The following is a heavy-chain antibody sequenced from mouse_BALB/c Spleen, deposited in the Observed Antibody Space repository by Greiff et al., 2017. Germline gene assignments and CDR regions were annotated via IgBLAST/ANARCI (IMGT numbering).Heavy chain of an antibody. CDR3: ARHVASRPDYFDY. CDR1: GFTFSSYY. CDR2: INSNGGST. J-gene: IGHJ2*01. Sequence: EVKLMESGGGLVKLGGSLKLSCAASGFTFSSYYMSWVRQTPEKRLELVAAINSNGGSTYYPDTVKGRFTISRDNAKNTLYLQMSSLKSENTALYYCARHVASRPDYFDYWGQGTTLTVSS. V-gene: IGHV5-6-2*01. D-gene: IGHD6-1*01.